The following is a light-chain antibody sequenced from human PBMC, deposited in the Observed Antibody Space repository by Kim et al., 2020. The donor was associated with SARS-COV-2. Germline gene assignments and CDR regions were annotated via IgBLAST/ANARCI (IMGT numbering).Light chain of an antibody. Sequence: DIQMTQSPSTLSASVGDRVTITCRASQSISSWLAWYQQKPGKAPKLLIYKASSLESGVPSRLSGSGSGTEFTLTISSLQPDDFATYYCQQYNSYLMYTFGQGTKLEI. CDR1: QSISSW. CDR2: KAS. V-gene: IGKV1-5*03. CDR3: QQYNSYLMYT. J-gene: IGKJ2*01.